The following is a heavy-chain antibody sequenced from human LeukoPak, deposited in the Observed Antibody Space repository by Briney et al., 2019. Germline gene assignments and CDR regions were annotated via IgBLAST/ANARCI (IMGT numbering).Heavy chain of an antibody. J-gene: IGHJ4*02. CDR3: ARAPTTVVVSFDY. CDR2: ISYDGSNK. Sequence: GRSLRLSCAASGFTFSSYAMHWVRQAPGKGLEWVAVISYDGSNKYYADSVKGRFTISRDNSKNTLYLQMNSLRAEDTAVYYCARAPTTVVVSFDYWGQGTLVTVSS. D-gene: IGHD4-23*01. CDR1: GFTFSSYA. V-gene: IGHV3-30-3*01.